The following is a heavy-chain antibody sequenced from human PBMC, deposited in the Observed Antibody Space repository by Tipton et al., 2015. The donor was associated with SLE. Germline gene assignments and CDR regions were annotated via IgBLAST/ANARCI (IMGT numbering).Heavy chain of an antibody. D-gene: IGHD6-19*01. J-gene: IGHJ1*01. V-gene: IGHV3-30-3*01. CDR3: ARTGGEQWLVGYFQH. CDR1: GFTFSSYA. CDR2: ISYDGSNK. Sequence: SLRLSCAASGFTFSSYAMHWVRQAPGKGLEWVAVISYDGSNKYYADSVKGRFTISRDNSKNTLYLQMNSLRAEDTAVYYCARTGGEQWLVGYFQHWGQGTLVTVSS.